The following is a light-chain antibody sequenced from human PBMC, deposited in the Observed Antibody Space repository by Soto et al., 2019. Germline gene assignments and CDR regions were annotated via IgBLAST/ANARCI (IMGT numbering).Light chain of an antibody. CDR1: SSDIGRYNF. Sequence: QSVLTEPASMSGSPGQSITISCTGTSSDIGRYNFVSWYQHHPGKAPNLIIYEATKGPSGVSSRFSGSKSGNTASLTISGLQAEDEADYYCTSYTITSPYVFGTGTKVTLL. CDR2: EAT. V-gene: IGLV2-14*01. J-gene: IGLJ1*01. CDR3: TSYTITSPYV.